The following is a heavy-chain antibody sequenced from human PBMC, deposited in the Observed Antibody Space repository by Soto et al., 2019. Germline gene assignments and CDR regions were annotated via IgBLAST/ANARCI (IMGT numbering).Heavy chain of an antibody. Sequence: GGSLRLSCAASGFTFSNAWMRWVRQAPGKGLEWVGRIKSKTDGGTTDYAAPVKGRFTISRDDSKNTLYLQMSSLKTEDTAVYYCSTPYYYYGMDVWGQGTPVTVYS. J-gene: IGHJ6*02. CDR1: GFTFSNAW. V-gene: IGHV3-15*01. CDR2: IKSKTDGGTT. CDR3: STPYYYYGMDV.